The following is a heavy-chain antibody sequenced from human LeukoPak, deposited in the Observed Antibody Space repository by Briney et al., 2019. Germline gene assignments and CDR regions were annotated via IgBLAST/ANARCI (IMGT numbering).Heavy chain of an antibody. J-gene: IGHJ5*02. CDR2: ISSCSSYI. Sequence: GGSLRLSCAASGFTFSSYSMNWVRQAPGKGLEWVSSISSCSSYIYYADSVKGRFTISRDNAKNSLYLQMNSLRAEDTAVYYCARDMDGGWYVTPNWFDPWGQGTLVTVSS. D-gene: IGHD6-19*01. CDR1: GFTFSSYS. CDR3: ARDMDGGWYVTPNWFDP. V-gene: IGHV3-21*01.